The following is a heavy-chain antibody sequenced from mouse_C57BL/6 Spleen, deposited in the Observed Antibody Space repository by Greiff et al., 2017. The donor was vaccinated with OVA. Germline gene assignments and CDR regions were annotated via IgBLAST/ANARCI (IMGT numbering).Heavy chain of an antibody. CDR1: GYTFTSYW. CDR3: ARPLVVPYWYFDV. Sequence: QVHVKQPGAELVKPGASVKMSCKASGYTFTSYWITWVKQRPGQGLEWIGDIYPGSGSTNYNEKFKSKATLTVDTSSSTAYMQLSSLTSEDSAVYYCARPLVVPYWYFDVWGTGTTVTVS. CDR2: IYPGSGST. J-gene: IGHJ1*03. D-gene: IGHD1-1*01. V-gene: IGHV1-55*01.